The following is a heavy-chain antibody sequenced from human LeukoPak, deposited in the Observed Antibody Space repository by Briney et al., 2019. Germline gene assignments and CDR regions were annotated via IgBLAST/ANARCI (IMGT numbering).Heavy chain of an antibody. Sequence: PGRSLRLSCAASGFTFSSYAMHWVRQAPGKGLEWVAVVSYDGTNKYYADSVKGRFIISRDNSKNALYLQMSSLRAEDTAVYFCARDQSIRGSPSLYYGMDVWGQGTTVTVSS. V-gene: IGHV3-30*04. J-gene: IGHJ6*02. CDR1: GFTFSSYA. CDR3: ARDQSIRGSPSLYYGMDV. CDR2: VSYDGTNK. D-gene: IGHD3-10*01.